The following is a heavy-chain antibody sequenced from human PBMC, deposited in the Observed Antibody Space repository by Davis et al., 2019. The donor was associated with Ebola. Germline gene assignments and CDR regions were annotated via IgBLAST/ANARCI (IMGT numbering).Heavy chain of an antibody. J-gene: IGHJ2*01. CDR3: ARDLPGGDWYFDL. D-gene: IGHD1-14*01. CDR2: ISYDGSNK. V-gene: IGHV3-30*03. Sequence: PGGSLRLSCAASGFTFSVYYMSWIRQAPGKGLEWVAVISYDGSNKYYADSVKGRFTISRDNSKNTLYLQMSSLRAEDTAVYYCARDLPGGDWYFDLWGRGTLVTVSS. CDR1: GFTFSVYY.